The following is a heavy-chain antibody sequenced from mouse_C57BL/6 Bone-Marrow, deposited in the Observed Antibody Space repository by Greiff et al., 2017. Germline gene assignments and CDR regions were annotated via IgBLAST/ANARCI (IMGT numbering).Heavy chain of an antibody. D-gene: IGHD4-1*01. V-gene: IGHV1-55*01. CDR1: GYTFTSYW. J-gene: IGHJ2*01. CDR2: IYPTSGRT. Sequence: QVQLQQPGAELVKPGASVKMSCKASGYTFTSYWINWVKQRPGQGLEWIGDIYPTSGRTNYNEKFKSKAILTVDNSSNTAYMQLSSLTSEDSAVFYGARSGPLGRSFDYWGQGTTLTVSS. CDR3: ARSGPLGRSFDY.